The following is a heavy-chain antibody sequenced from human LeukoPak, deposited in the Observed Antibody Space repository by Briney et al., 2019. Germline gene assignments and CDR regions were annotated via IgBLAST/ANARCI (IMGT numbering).Heavy chain of an antibody. V-gene: IGHV3-23*01. Sequence: GGSLRLSCAASGFTFSSYAMSWVRQAPEKGLEWVSAISGSGGSTYYADSVKGRFTISRDNSKNTLYLQMDSLRAEDTAVYYCAKDLAFDIFTGYQPSGNWGQGTLVTVSS. CDR1: GFTFSSYA. CDR2: ISGSGGST. J-gene: IGHJ4*02. D-gene: IGHD3-9*01. CDR3: AKDLAFDIFTGYQPSGN.